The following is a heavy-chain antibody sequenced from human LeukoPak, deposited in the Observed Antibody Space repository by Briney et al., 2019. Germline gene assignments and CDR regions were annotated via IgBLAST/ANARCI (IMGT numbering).Heavy chain of an antibody. CDR1: GGTFSSYA. CDR3: ARADSSGYYYYYGMDV. D-gene: IGHD3-22*01. CDR2: IIPILGIA. V-gene: IGHV1-69*04. J-gene: IGHJ6*02. Sequence: ASVKVSCKASGGTFSSYAISWVQQAPGQGLEWMGRIIPILGIANYAQKFQGRVTITADKSTSTAYMELSSLRSEDTAVYYCARADSSGYYYYYGMDVWGQGTTVTVSS.